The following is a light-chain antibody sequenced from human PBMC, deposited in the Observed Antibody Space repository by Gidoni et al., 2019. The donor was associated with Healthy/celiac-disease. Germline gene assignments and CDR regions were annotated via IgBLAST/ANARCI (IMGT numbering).Light chain of an antibody. Sequence: EIVMTQSPATLSVSPGERATLSCRASQSVSSNLAWYQQKPGQAPRLLIYGASTRATGIPEFTLTISSLQSEDFAVYYCQQYNNGWTFGQGTKVEIK. J-gene: IGKJ1*01. CDR1: QSVSSN. CDR3: QQYNNGWT. V-gene: IGKV3-15*01. CDR2: GAS.